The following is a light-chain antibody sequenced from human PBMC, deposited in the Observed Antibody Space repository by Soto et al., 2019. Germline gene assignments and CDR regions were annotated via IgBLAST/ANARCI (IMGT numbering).Light chain of an antibody. CDR3: QQYNSWPPGLT. Sequence: EIVMTQSPATLSVSPGERATLSCRASQSVRSNLAWYQQKPGQAPRLLIYGVSTRATGIPARFSGSGSGTEFTLTISSLQSEDFAVYYCQQYNSWPPGLTFGGGTKVDI. CDR1: QSVRSN. CDR2: GVS. V-gene: IGKV3-15*01. J-gene: IGKJ4*01.